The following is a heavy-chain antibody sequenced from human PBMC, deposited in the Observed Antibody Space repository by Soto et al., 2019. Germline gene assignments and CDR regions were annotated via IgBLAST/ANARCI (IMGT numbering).Heavy chain of an antibody. V-gene: IGHV4-31*03. CDR3: ARLVQYDSSGYGLYYYYYGMDV. CDR2: IYYSGST. D-gene: IGHD3-22*01. J-gene: IGHJ6*02. CDR1: GGSISSGGYY. Sequence: SETLSLTCTVSGGSISSGGYYWSWIRQHPGKGLEWIGYIYYSGSTYYNPSLKSRVTISVDTSKNQFSLKLSSVTAADTAVYYCARLVQYDSSGYGLYYYYYGMDVWGQGTTVTVSS.